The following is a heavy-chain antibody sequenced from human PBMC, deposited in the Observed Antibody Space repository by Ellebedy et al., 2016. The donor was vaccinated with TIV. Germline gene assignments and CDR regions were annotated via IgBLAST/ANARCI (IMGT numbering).Heavy chain of an antibody. V-gene: IGHV4-59*08. D-gene: IGHD6-19*01. J-gene: IGHJ4*02. CDR3: ASGGGSGWWFYFDY. CDR1: GGSISSYY. CDR2: IYYRGST. Sequence: SETLSLTCTVSGGSISSYYWSWIRQPPGKGLEWIGYIYYRGSTNYNPSLKSRVTISVDTSRNQFSLKLSSVTAADTAVYYCASGGGSGWWFYFDYWGQGTLVTVSS.